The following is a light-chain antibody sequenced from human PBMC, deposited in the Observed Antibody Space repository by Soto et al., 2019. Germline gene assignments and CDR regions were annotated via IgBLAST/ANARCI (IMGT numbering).Light chain of an antibody. J-gene: IGKJ2*01. CDR3: QLYGGSNMFS. CDR1: QSISSSY. V-gene: IGKV3-20*01. CDR2: AAS. Sequence: IVLTQSPGTLSLSPGEGASLSCRTSQSISSSYLAWYHQKPGQDPRLLIYAASSRATGIPDRFSGSGSGTDCTFTISRLEPEDVAVYYCQLYGGSNMFSFGQGTKLEIK.